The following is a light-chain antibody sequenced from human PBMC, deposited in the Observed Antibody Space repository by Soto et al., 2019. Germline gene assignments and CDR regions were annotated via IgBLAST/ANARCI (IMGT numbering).Light chain of an antibody. CDR2: AAS. V-gene: IGKV3-15*01. CDR1: QSISNN. CDR3: QQYNDWPSYT. J-gene: IGKJ2*01. Sequence: EIVMTQSPDTLSVSPGERATLSCRASQSISNNLAWYQQKPGQAPRLLIYAASTRATGIPARFSGSGSGTEFTLTISSLQSEDIAVYSCQQYNDWPSYTFGQGTKLEI.